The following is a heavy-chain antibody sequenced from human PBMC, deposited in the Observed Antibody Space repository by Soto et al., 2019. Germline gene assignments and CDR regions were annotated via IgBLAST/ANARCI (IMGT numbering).Heavy chain of an antibody. D-gene: IGHD4-17*01. CDR2: IANDGSNK. V-gene: IGHV3-30-3*01. CDR3: TRADPTVTLSVFDP. CDR1: GFIFSSNA. Sequence: QVQLVESGGGVVQPGRSLRLSCAASGFIFSSNAMHWVRQAPGKGLEWVAVIANDGSNKYYADSVKGRFTISRDNSTTTLYLQMNSLSAEDTAVYYCTRADPTVTLSVFDPWGQGTLVTVSS. J-gene: IGHJ5*02.